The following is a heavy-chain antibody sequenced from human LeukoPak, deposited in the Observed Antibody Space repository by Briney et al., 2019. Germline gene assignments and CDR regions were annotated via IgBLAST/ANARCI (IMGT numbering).Heavy chain of an antibody. CDR1: GDSISNYY. CDR3: ARVVVAARAIDF. D-gene: IGHD2-15*01. Sequence: SETLSLTCTVSGDSISNYYWGWIRQPPGKGLEWIGNIYYSGNTFYNPSLMSRVTISVDTSKNQFSLRLTSATAADTAVYYCARVVVAARAIDFWGQGTLVTVSS. V-gene: IGHV4-39*07. J-gene: IGHJ4*02. CDR2: IYYSGNT.